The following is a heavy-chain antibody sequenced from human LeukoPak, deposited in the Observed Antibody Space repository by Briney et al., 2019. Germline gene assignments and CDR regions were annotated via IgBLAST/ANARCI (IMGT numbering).Heavy chain of an antibody. CDR1: GGSISSGRYS. Sequence: SETLSLTCTAPGGSISSGRYSWSWIRQPAGKGLELIGSIYSSTNTNYNPCLKSRVTMSVATCKIQFSLKLSSVNAADTAVYYCARLAGTDAFDVWGQGTMVTVSS. CDR3: ARLAGTDAFDV. J-gene: IGHJ3*01. D-gene: IGHD6-19*01. CDR2: IYSSTNT. V-gene: IGHV4-61*02.